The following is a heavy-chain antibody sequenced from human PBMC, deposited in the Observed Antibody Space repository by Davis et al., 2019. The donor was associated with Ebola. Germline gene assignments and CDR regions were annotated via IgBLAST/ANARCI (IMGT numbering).Heavy chain of an antibody. D-gene: IGHD3-10*01. CDR2: ISAYNGKT. V-gene: IGHV1-18*01. CDR1: GYTSTAYG. J-gene: IGHJ6*02. Sequence: ASVKVSCKASGYTSTAYGISWVRQAPGRGLEWMGWISAYNGKTNYAQKFQGRVTMTTDTSTGTAYMELRSLRSDDTAVYYCAREDRYGSGSYTYYYGMDVWGQGTTVTVS. CDR3: AREDRYGSGSYTYYYGMDV.